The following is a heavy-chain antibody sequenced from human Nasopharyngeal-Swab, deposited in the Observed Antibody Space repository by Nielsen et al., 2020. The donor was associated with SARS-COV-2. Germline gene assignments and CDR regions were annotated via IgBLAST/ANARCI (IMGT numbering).Heavy chain of an antibody. CDR3: ARDPDYYGSGLVDV. D-gene: IGHD3-10*01. CDR2: INSDGSST. J-gene: IGHJ6*02. V-gene: IGHV3-74*01. Sequence: GESLKTSCAASGLTFSSYWTHWVRQAPGKGLVWVSRINSDGSSTSYADSVKGRFTISRDNAKNTLYLQMNSLRAEDTAVYYCARDPDYYGSGLVDVWGQGTTVTVSS. CDR1: GLTFSSYW.